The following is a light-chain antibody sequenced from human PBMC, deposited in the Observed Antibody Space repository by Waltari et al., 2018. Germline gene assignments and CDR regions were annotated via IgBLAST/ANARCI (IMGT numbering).Light chain of an antibody. CDR2: LTH. V-gene: IGLV1-47*01. CDR3: ATRDEGPTVV. J-gene: IGLJ2*01. CDR1: IPNIGTHY. Sequence: QSVLTQPPSASVTPGQSVTIPCSATIPNIGTHYVTWYQQPPGTAPKLRIHLTHQRPSGVPDRFSASKSGTSASLAISGRRFEDEADYYCATRDEGPTVVFGGGTKLTVL.